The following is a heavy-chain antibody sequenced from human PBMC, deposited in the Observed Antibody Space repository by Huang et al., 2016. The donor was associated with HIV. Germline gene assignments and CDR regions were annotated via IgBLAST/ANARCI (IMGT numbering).Heavy chain of an antibody. CDR3: AAGYDTYYDI. D-gene: IGHD2-21*01. CDR2: FAPEHGET. J-gene: IGHJ3*02. CDR1: GYTLSELS. V-gene: IGHV1-24*01. Sequence: QVQLVQSGAEVKKPGASVKVSCKVFGYTLSELSIHWVRQAPGKGLEWMGGFAPEHGETIYAHNFQGRVTMTEDTSTDTAYMELHSLRPEDTAVYYCAAGYDTYYDIWGQGTMVIASS.